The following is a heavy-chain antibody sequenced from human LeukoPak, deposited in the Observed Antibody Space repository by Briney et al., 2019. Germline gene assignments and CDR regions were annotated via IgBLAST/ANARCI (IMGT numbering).Heavy chain of an antibody. V-gene: IGHV4-34*01. CDR3: AREGLWFGESNWFDP. D-gene: IGHD3-10*01. CDR2: INHSGST. J-gene: IGHJ5*02. CDR1: GGSFSGYY. Sequence: PSETLSLTCAVYGGSFSGYYWSWIRQPPGKGLEWIGEINHSGSTNYNPSLKSRVTISVDTSKNQFSLKLSSVTAADTAVYYCAREGLWFGESNWFDPWGQGTLVTVSS.